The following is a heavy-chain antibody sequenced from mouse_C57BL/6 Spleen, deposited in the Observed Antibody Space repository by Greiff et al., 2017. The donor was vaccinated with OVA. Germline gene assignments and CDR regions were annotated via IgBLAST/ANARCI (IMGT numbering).Heavy chain of an antibody. J-gene: IGHJ1*03. V-gene: IGHV1-15*01. Sequence: VQLQESGAELVRPGASVTLSCKASGYTFTDYEMHWVKQTPVHGLEWIGAIDPETGGTAYNQKFKGKAILTADKSSSTAYMELRSLTSEDSAVYYCTRWDGGSYDWYFCVWGTGTTVTVSS. CDR1: GYTFTDYE. CDR3: TRWDGGSYDWYFCV. CDR2: IDPETGGT. D-gene: IGHD1-1*02.